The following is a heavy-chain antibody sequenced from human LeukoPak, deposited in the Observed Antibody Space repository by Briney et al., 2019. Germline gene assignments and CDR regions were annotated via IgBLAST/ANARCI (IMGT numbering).Heavy chain of an antibody. D-gene: IGHD6-19*01. V-gene: IGHV4-61*01. CDR1: GGSVSNSLYY. CDR2: IYYNGDT. CDR3: ASTLYSSGWYPGY. J-gene: IGHJ4*02. Sequence: SETLSLTCTVSGGSVSNSLYYWSWIRQPPGKGLEWIGYIYYNGDTNYNPSLKSRVIISIDTSSNQFSLKLSSVTAADTAVYYCASTLYSSGWYPGYWGQGTLVTVSS.